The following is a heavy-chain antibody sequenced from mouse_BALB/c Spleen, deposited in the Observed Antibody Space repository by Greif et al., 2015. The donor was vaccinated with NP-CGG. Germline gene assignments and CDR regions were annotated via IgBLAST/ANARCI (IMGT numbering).Heavy chain of an antibody. J-gene: IGHJ2*01. D-gene: IGHD4-1*01. Sequence: EVQGVESGGGLVQPGGSRKLSCAASGFTFSSFGMHWVRQAPEKGLEWVAYISSGSSTIYYADTVKGRFTNSRDNPKNTLFLQMTSLRSEDTAMYYCARDWVGSYYFDYWGQGTTLTVSS. V-gene: IGHV5-17*02. CDR1: GFTFSSFG. CDR2: ISSGSSTI. CDR3: ARDWVGSYYFDY.